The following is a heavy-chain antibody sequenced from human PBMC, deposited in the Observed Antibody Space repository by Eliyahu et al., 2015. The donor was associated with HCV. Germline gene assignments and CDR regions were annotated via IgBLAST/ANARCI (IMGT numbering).Heavy chain of an antibody. CDR1: GFTXSSNY. Sequence: EVQLVESGGGLIQPGGSLRLSCAASGFTXSSNYMSWVRQAPGKGLEWVSVIYSGGSTYYADSVKGRFTISRDNSKNTLYLQMNSLRAEDTAVYYCARETSDFWSGTGFDYWGQGTLVTVSS. J-gene: IGHJ4*02. CDR2: IYSGGST. V-gene: IGHV3-53*01. CDR3: ARETSDFWSGTGFDY. D-gene: IGHD3-3*01.